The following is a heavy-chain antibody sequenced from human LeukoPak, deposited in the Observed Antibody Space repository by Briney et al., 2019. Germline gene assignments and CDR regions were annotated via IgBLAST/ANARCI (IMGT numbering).Heavy chain of an antibody. CDR2: INHSGST. CDR3: ARAISVSQYFDY. Sequence: SETLSLTCAVYGGSFSGYYWSWIRQPPGKGLEWIGEINHSGSTNYNPSLKSRVTISVDTSKNQFSLKLSSVTAADTAVYYCARAISVSQYFDYWGQGTLVTVSS. D-gene: IGHD2-2*02. CDR1: GGSFSGYY. V-gene: IGHV4-34*01. J-gene: IGHJ4*02.